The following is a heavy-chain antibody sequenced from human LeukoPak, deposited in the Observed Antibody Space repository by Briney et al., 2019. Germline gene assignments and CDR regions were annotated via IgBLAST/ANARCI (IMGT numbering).Heavy chain of an antibody. Sequence: ASVKVSCKASGYTFTGYSIYWVRQAPGQGLEWMGGINPNSGDTNFAQKLQGRVTMTRDTSISTAYMELSGLRSDDTAIYYCARGYVWIEMGLGDWGEGALVTVSS. V-gene: IGHV1-2*02. D-gene: IGHD5-24*01. CDR2: INPNSGDT. CDR3: ARGYVWIEMGLGD. CDR1: GYTFTGYS. J-gene: IGHJ4*02.